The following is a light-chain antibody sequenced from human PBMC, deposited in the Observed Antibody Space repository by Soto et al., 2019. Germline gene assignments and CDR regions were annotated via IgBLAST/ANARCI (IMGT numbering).Light chain of an antibody. V-gene: IGKV3-15*01. Sequence: EIVMTQSPATLSVSPGERATLSCRASQSVATNLAWYQQKPGQSPRLLIYGADPKATGIPAGFSGDWSRPDLHLAISSLQSEDFAVYFCQQYNKWPYTFGQGTKLEIK. CDR1: QSVATN. CDR2: GAD. CDR3: QQYNKWPYT. J-gene: IGKJ2*01.